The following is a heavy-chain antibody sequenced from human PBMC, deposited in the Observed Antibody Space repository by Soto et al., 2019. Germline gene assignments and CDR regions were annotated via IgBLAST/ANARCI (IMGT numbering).Heavy chain of an antibody. V-gene: IGHV4-39*01. Sequence: QLQLQESGPGLVKPSETLSLTCTVSGGSISSSSYYWGWIRQPPGKGLEWIGSIYYSWSTYYNPSLKSRVTISVDTSKIQFSLKLSSVTAADTAVYYCARHTPGEWELLNWFDPWGQGTLVTVSS. D-gene: IGHD1-26*01. J-gene: IGHJ5*02. CDR2: IYYSWST. CDR1: GGSISSSSYY. CDR3: ARHTPGEWELLNWFDP.